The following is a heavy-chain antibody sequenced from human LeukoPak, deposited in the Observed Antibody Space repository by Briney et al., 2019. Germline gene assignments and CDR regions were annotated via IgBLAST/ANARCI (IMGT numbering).Heavy chain of an antibody. CDR2: IYWNDDK. CDR1: GFSLTASGVG. Sequence: SGPTLVKPTQTLTLTCTFSGFSLTASGVGVGWIRQPPGKALEWLALIYWNDDKRYRPSLKSRLTITKDTSKSQVVLTKTNMDPVDTATYYCAQGDYSGSWSYNAFDIWGQGTVVTVSP. CDR3: AQGDYSGSWSYNAFDI. V-gene: IGHV2-5*01. J-gene: IGHJ3*02. D-gene: IGHD3-10*01.